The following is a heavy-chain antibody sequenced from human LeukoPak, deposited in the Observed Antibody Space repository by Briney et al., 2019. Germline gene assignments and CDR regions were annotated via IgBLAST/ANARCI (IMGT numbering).Heavy chain of an antibody. CDR3: ARLFARGPYYYGSGSPTPRVDY. J-gene: IGHJ4*02. Sequence: TPSETLSLTCTVSGGSISSSSYYWGWIRQPPGKGLEWIGSIYYSGSTYYNPSLKSRVTISVDTSKNQFSLKLSSVTAADTAVYYCARLFARGPYYYGSGSPTPRVDYWGQGTLVTVSS. CDR2: IYYSGST. CDR1: GGSISSSSYY. V-gene: IGHV4-39*01. D-gene: IGHD3-10*01.